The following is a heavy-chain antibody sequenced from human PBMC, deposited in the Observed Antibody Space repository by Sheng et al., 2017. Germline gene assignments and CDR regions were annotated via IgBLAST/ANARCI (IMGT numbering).Heavy chain of an antibody. J-gene: IGHJ6*01. CDR2: IYWDDDK. D-gene: IGHD3-10*01. CDR3: AHIGNEGITMVRGVITTPVPPPPPLPTYVRTGRTGPYG. CDR1: GFSLSTSGVG. V-gene: IGHV2-5*02. Sequence: QITLKESGPTLVKPTQTLTLTCTFSGFSLSTSGVGVGWIRQPPGKALEWLALIYWDDDKRYSPSLKSRLTITKDTSKNQVVLTMTNMDPVDTATYYCAHIGNEGITMVRGVITTPVPPPPPLPTYVRTGRTGPYG.